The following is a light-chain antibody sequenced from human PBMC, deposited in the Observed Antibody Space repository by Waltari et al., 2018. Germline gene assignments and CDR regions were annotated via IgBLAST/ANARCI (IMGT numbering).Light chain of an antibody. CDR3: YQHSSGYS. V-gene: IGKV3-11*01. J-gene: IGKJ2*03. CDR1: QSVSSY. Sequence: VILTQSPATLSLSPGERATLSCRASQSVSSYLACYQQKPGQAPRLLIHSASSRATGIPDRFSGSGSGTEFTITISSLEPEDVGVYHCYQHSSGYSFGQGTKVEIK. CDR2: SAS.